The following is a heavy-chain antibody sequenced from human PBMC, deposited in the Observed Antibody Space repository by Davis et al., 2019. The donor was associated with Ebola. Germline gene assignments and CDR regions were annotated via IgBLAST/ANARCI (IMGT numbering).Heavy chain of an antibody. CDR2: INHSGST. CDR3: ARDREGLHLAEVYYYYYGMDV. V-gene: IGHV4-34*01. D-gene: IGHD3-16*01. CDR1: GGTFRGYY. Sequence: GSLRLSCAVYGGTFRGYYWSWIRQFPGKGLEWIGEINHSGSTNYNPSLKSRVTISVDTSKNQFSLKLSSVTAADTAVYYCARDREGLHLAEVYYYYYGMDVWGQGTTVTVSS. J-gene: IGHJ6*02.